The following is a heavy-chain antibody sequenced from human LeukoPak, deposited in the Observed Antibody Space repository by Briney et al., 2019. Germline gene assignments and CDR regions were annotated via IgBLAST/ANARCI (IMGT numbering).Heavy chain of an antibody. J-gene: IGHJ4*02. CDR3: AKDAQRGFDYSNSLDY. CDR2: IWNEGSNE. V-gene: IGHV3-33*06. D-gene: IGHD4-11*01. Sequence: PGVSLRLSCAASRFTFRHLGMHWVRQSPGKGLEGVAVIWNEGSNEYYADAVKGRFTISRDNCKNTVSLQMNSLRDEETAVYYCAKDAQRGFDYSNSLDYWGQGTLVTVSS. CDR1: RFTFRHLG.